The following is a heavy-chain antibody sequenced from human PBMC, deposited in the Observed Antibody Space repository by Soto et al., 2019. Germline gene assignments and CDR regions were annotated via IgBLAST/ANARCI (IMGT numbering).Heavy chain of an antibody. CDR2: ISGSGGST. CDR3: AKCSPRYSSGLKAYYFDY. V-gene: IGHV3-23*01. J-gene: IGHJ4*02. D-gene: IGHD6-19*01. Sequence: EVQLLESGGGLVQPGGSLRLSCAASGFTFSSYAMSWVRQAPGKWLEWVSTISGSGGSTYYADSVKGRFTISRDNSKNTLYLQVNSLRAEDTAVYYCAKCSPRYSSGLKAYYFDYWGQGTLVTVSS. CDR1: GFTFSSYA.